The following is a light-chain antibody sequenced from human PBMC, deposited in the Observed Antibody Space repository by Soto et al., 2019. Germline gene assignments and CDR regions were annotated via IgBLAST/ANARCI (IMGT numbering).Light chain of an antibody. CDR1: QSVGSDY. J-gene: IGKJ3*01. Sequence: IGLTQSPCTLSLSPGERATLSCRASQSVGSDYLAWYQQKPGQAPRILIFGASGRATGIPDRFSGSGSGTDFTLTISSLEPEDFAVFYCQHYGNSIFTFGPGTKVDTK. CDR2: GAS. CDR3: QHYGNSIFT. V-gene: IGKV3-20*01.